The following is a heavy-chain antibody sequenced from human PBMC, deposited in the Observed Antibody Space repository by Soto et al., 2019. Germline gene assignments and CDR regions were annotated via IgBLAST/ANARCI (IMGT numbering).Heavy chain of an antibody. CDR3: ARLLGRYGDYVSN. D-gene: IGHD4-17*01. CDR2: IYYSGST. Sequence: QLQLQESGPGLVKPSETLSLTCTVSGGSISSSSYYWGWIRQPPGKGLEWIGSIYYSGSTYYNPSLKSRVTISVDTSKNQFSLKLSSVTAADTAVYYCARLLGRYGDYVSNWGQGTLVTVSS. J-gene: IGHJ4*02. CDR1: GGSISSSSYY. V-gene: IGHV4-39*01.